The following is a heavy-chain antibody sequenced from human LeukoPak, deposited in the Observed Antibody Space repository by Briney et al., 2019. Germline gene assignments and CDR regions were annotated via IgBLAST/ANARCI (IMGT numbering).Heavy chain of an antibody. CDR2: IYHRGST. Sequence: GSLRLSCAASGFTFSSYGMSWVRQAPGKGREWIGSIYHRGSTYYNPSLKSRVTISVDTSKNQFSLTLSSVTAADTAVYYCARVSYDYVWGSYLNWFDPWGQGTLVTVSS. D-gene: IGHD3-16*02. J-gene: IGHJ5*02. CDR1: GFTFSSYG. CDR3: ARVSYDYVWGSYLNWFDP. V-gene: IGHV4-38-2*01.